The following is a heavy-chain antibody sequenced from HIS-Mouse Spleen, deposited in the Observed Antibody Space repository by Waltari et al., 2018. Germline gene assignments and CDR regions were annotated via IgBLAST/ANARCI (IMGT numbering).Heavy chain of an antibody. J-gene: IGHJ2*01. CDR1: GGSLSRSSYY. D-gene: IGHD6-13*01. CDR2: IYYSGST. V-gene: IGHV4-39*07. CDR3: AREIPYSSSWYDWYFDL. Sequence: QLQLQESGPGLVKPSETLSLTCTVSGGSLSRSSYYWAWLRQPPGKGLEGIGSIYYSGSTYYNPSLKSRVTISVDTSKNQFSLKLSSVTAADTAVYYCAREIPYSSSWYDWYFDLWGRGTLVTVSS.